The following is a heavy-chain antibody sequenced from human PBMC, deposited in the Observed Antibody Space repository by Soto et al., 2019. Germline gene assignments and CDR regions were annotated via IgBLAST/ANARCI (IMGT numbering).Heavy chain of an antibody. CDR1: GGSINSRSYD. V-gene: IGHV4-39*01. CDR3: ARRRIAAAGRYNWFDP. CDR2: IYYSGST. D-gene: IGHD6-13*01. Sequence: TSETLSLTCRVSGGSINSRSYDGGWIRQPPGKGLEWIGSIYYSGSTYYNPSLKSRVTISVDTSKSQFSLKLSSVTAADTAVYYCARRRIAAAGRYNWFDPWGQGTLVTVSS. J-gene: IGHJ5*02.